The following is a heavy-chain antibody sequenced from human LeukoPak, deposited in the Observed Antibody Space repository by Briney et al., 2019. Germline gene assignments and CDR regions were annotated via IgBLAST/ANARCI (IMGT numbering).Heavy chain of an antibody. CDR2: IYYSGST. Sequence: PSETLSLTCTVSGGSISSSSYYWGWIRQPPGKGLEWIGSIYYSGSTYYNPSLKSRVTISVDTSKNQFSLKLGSVTAADTAVYYCARQGEQWLDYFDYWGQGTLVTVSS. CDR1: GGSISSSSYY. D-gene: IGHD6-19*01. J-gene: IGHJ4*02. CDR3: ARQGEQWLDYFDY. V-gene: IGHV4-39*01.